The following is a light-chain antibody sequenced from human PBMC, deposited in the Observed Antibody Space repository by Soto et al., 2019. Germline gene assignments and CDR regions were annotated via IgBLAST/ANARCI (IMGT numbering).Light chain of an antibody. V-gene: IGLV2-14*01. CDR3: SSYTTTNTLYV. CDR1: NSDVGAYNY. J-gene: IGLJ1*01. Sequence: QSALTQPASVSGSPGQSITIPCTGTNSDVGAYNYVSWYQHHPGKAPKLMIYEVFIRPSGVSSRFPGSKSGSTASLTISGLQAEDEADYYCSSYTTTNTLYVFGTGTKVTVL. CDR2: EVF.